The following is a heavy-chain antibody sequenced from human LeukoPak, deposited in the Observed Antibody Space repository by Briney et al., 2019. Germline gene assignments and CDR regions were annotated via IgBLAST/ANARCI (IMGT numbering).Heavy chain of an antibody. J-gene: IGHJ4*02. Sequence: GASVKVSCKASGYTCTTFGISWVRQAPGQGLEWMGWISAYNGNTNYAQKVQGRVTMTTDTSTSTAYMELRRLRSDDTAVYYCVRDGGVLFGEFPFDYWGQGTLVTVSS. D-gene: IGHD3-10*01. CDR2: ISAYNGNT. CDR1: GYTCTTFG. CDR3: VRDGGVLFGEFPFDY. V-gene: IGHV1-18*01.